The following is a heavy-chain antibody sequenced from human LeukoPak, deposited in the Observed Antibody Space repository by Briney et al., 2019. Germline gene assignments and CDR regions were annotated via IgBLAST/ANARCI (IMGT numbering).Heavy chain of an antibody. Sequence: ASVKVSCKASGYTFTDYYLHWVRQAPGQGLEWMGWINPNSGDTDYAQKFQGRVTMTTDTSTSTAYMELNSLRSDDTAVYYCARGSKGYSSTWPQAEFDYWGQGTLVTVPS. J-gene: IGHJ4*02. V-gene: IGHV1-2*02. CDR3: ARGSKGYSSTWPQAEFDY. CDR1: GYTFTDYY. D-gene: IGHD6-13*01. CDR2: INPNSGDT.